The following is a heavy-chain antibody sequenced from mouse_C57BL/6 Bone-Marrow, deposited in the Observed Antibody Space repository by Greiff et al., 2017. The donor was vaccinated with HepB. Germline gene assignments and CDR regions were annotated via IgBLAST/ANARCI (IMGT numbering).Heavy chain of an antibody. CDR3: AREGLLRWYFDV. CDR2: IDPSDSYT. Sequence: VQLQQPGAELVKPGASVKLSCKASGYTFASYWMQWVKQRPGQGLEWIGEIDPSDSYTNYNQKFKGKATLTEDTSSSTAYMQLSSLTSEDSAVYYCAREGLLRWYFDVWGTGTTVTVSS. J-gene: IGHJ1*03. CDR1: GYTFASYW. V-gene: IGHV1-50*01. D-gene: IGHD1-1*01.